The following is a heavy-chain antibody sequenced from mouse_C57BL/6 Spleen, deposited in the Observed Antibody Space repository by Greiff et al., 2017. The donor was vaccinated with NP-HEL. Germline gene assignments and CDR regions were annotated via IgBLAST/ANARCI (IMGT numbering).Heavy chain of an antibody. CDR3: ARSGVGRAYAMDG. V-gene: IGHV1-76*01. D-gene: IGHD1-1*02. CDR1: GYTFTDYY. J-gene: IGHJ4*01. CDR2: IYPGSGNT. Sequence: QVQLKQSGAELVRPGASVKLSCKASGYTFTDYYINWVKQRPGQGLEWIARIYPGSGNTYYNEKFKGKATLTAEKSSSTAYMQLSSLTSEDSAVYFCARSGVGRAYAMDGWGQGTSVTVSS.